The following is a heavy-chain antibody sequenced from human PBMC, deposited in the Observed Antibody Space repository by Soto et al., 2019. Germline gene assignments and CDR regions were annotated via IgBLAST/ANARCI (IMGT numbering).Heavy chain of an antibody. J-gene: IGHJ6*02. CDR2: INPNSGGT. V-gene: IGHV1-2*02. D-gene: IGHD3-3*01. CDR3: ARDRNDFGSMGMDV. CDR1: GYTFTGYY. Sequence: QVQLVQSGAEVKKPGASVKVSCKASGYTFTGYYMHWVRQAPGQGLEWMGWINPNSGGTNYAQKFQGRVTMTRDTFSSTAYMELSRLRSDDTAVYYCARDRNDFGSMGMDVWGQGTTVTVSS.